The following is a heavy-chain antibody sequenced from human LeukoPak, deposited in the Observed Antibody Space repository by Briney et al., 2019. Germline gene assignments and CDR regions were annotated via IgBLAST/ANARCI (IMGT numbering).Heavy chain of an antibody. Sequence: SETLSLTCTVSGGSISSVSHYWSWIRQPAGKGLGWIGRTHKSGSTNYNPSLKGRVTISVDTSKNQFTLRLSSVTAADTAAYYWARDYGDYGVDYWGQGTLVTVSS. CDR2: THKSGST. CDR1: GGSISSVSHY. CDR3: ARDYGDYGVDY. V-gene: IGHV4-61*02. D-gene: IGHD4-17*01. J-gene: IGHJ4*02.